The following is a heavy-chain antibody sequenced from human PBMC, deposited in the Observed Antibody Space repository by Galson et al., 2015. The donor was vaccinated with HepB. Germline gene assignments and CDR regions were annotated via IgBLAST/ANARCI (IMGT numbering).Heavy chain of an antibody. CDR2: ISSTGSYI. CDR3: ARDLRWLRFAIDS. J-gene: IGHJ4*02. Sequence: SLRLSCAVSGFSFRDFSMNWVRQAPGKGLEWVSSISSTGSYIYYPDSLKGRFTVARDNAKNSMWLHMASLEAEDTAVYYCARDLRWLRFAIDSWGRGTLVTVSS. V-gene: IGHV3-21*01. D-gene: IGHD5-24*01. CDR1: GFSFRDFS.